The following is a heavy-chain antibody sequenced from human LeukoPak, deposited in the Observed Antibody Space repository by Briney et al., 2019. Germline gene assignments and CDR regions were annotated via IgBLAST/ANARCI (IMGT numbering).Heavy chain of an antibody. CDR1: GGTFSSYA. J-gene: IGHJ4*02. V-gene: IGHV1-69*05. CDR3: AREGTMVRGVIHYYFGY. D-gene: IGHD3-10*01. CDR2: MILIFGTA. Sequence: GASVKVSCKASGGTFSSYAISWVRQAPGQGLEWMGGMILIFGTANYAQKFQGRVTITTDESTSTAYMELSSLRSEDTAVYYCAREGTMVRGVIHYYFGYWGQGTLVTVSS.